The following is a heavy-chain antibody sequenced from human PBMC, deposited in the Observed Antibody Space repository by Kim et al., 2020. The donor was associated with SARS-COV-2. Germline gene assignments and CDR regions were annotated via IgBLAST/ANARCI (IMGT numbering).Heavy chain of an antibody. V-gene: IGHV5-51*07. D-gene: IGHD6-13*01. J-gene: IGHJ2*01. CDR1: GYSFTTYW. CDR2: IYPGDSDT. CDR3: ARGIAAPTYWYFDL. Sequence: GESLKISCKGSGYSFTTYWIGWVHQMPGKGLEWMGIIYPGDSDTRYNPSFRGQVTISADKSISTAYLQWSGLKASDTAMYYCARGIAAPTYWYFDLWGRGTLVTVSS.